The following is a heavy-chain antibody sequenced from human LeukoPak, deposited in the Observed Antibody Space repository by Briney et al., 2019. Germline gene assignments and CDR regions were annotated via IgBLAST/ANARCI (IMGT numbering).Heavy chain of an antibody. Sequence: ASVKVSCKASGYTFTSYDINWVRQATGQGLEWMGWISAYNGNTNYAQKLQGRVTMTTDTSTSTAYMELRSLRSDDTAVYYCARDSYYDSSGYFEYFQHWGQGTLVTVSS. CDR3: ARDSYYDSSGYFEYFQH. D-gene: IGHD3-22*01. CDR1: GYTFTSYD. CDR2: ISAYNGNT. V-gene: IGHV1-18*01. J-gene: IGHJ1*01.